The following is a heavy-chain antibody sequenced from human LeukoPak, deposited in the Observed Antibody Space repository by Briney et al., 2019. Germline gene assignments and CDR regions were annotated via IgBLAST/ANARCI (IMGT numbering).Heavy chain of an antibody. Sequence: PGGSLRLSCAASGLTFSNYWMNWVRQAPGKGLEWVAFIRYDGSNKYYADSVKGRFTISRDNSKNTLYLQMNSLRAEDTAVYYCAKGSDYDPPYYYYYMDVWGKGTTVTISS. CDR1: GLTFSNYW. J-gene: IGHJ6*03. CDR2: IRYDGSNK. CDR3: AKGSDYDPPYYYYYMDV. D-gene: IGHD5-12*01. V-gene: IGHV3-30*02.